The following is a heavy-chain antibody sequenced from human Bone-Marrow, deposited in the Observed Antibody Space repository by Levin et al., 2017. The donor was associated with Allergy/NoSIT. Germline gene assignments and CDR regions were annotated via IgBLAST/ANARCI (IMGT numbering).Heavy chain of an antibody. CDR1: GGSIISIDW. Sequence: SETLSLTCAVSGGSIISIDWWTWVRQPPGKGLEWIGEIYHTGETNYNPSLKSRLTISLDKSKNQFSLNLRSVTAADTAVYYCASRDRSGPYWGQGTLVTVSS. D-gene: IGHD6-25*01. CDR3: ASRDRSGPY. CDR2: IYHTGET. V-gene: IGHV4-4*02. J-gene: IGHJ4*02.